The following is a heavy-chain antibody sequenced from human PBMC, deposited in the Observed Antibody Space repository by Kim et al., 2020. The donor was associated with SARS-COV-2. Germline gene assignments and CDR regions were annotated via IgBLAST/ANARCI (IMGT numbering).Heavy chain of an antibody. CDR2: ISSSSSDI. V-gene: IGHV3-21*01. D-gene: IGHD3-16*02. CDR3: ARDSYIWGSYRYGGYNWFDP. CDR1: GFTFSSYS. J-gene: IGHJ5*02. Sequence: GGSLRLSCAASGFTFSSYSMNWVRQAPGKGLELVSSISSSSSDIYYADSVKGRFTISRDNAKNSLYLQMNSLRAEDTALYYCARDSYIWGSYRYGGYNWFDPWGQGTLVTVSS.